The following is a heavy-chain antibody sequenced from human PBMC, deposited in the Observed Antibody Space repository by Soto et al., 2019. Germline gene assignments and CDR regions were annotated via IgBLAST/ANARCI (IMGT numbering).Heavy chain of an antibody. Sequence: SGPTAGEPTQTLTLTCTFSGFSLSTFGMGVGWIRQPPGKALEWLALIYWNDDKRYSPSLNSRLTIAKDTSKNLVVLTMTNVDPADAATYYCVNSPDSSPSHYWGQGTLVTVSS. CDR3: VNSPDSSPSHY. CDR1: GFSLSTFGMG. CDR2: IYWNDDK. J-gene: IGHJ4*02. D-gene: IGHD5-18*01. V-gene: IGHV2-5*01.